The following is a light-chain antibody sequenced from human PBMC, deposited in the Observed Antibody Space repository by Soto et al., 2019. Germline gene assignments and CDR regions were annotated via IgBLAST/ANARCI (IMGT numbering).Light chain of an antibody. V-gene: IGKV3-11*01. CDR3: QQRSNWPSIT. J-gene: IGKJ5*01. CDR2: DAS. Sequence: EIVLTQSPASLSLSPGERATLSCRASQSVSSYLAWYQQKPSQSPRLLIFDASTRAPGIPARFIGSGTGTDFTLTISSLAPEDSAVYHCQQRSNWPSITFGQGTRLEIK. CDR1: QSVSSY.